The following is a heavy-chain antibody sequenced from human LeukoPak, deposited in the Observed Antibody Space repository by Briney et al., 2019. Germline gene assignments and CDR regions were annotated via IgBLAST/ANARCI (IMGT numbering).Heavy chain of an antibody. D-gene: IGHD3-3*01. J-gene: IGHJ3*02. Sequence: GGSLRLSCAASGFTFSSYGMHWVRQAPGKGLEWVALIRYDGSNKYYADSVKGRFTISRDNSKNTLYLQMNSLRAEDTAVYYCARDRYYDFWSGPGDDAFDIWGQGTIVTVSS. CDR1: GFTFSSYG. CDR2: IRYDGSNK. V-gene: IGHV3-30*02. CDR3: ARDRYYDFWSGPGDDAFDI.